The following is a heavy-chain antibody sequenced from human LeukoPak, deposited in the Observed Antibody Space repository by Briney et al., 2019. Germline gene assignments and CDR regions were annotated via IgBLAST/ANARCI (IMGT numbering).Heavy chain of an antibody. CDR2: IKQDGSEK. CDR3: ARRFGYYGSGSHYNFDY. Sequence: GGSLRLSRTASGFSITSYWMSWVRQAPGKGLEWVANIKQDGSEKYYVDSVKGQFTISRDNAKNSLYLQMNSLRADDTAVYYCARRFGYYGSGSHYNFDYWGQGTLVTVSS. J-gene: IGHJ4*02. CDR1: GFSITSYW. V-gene: IGHV3-7*01. D-gene: IGHD3-10*01.